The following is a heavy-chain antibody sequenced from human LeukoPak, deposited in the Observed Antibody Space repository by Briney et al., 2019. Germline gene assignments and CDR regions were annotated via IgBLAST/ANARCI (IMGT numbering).Heavy chain of an antibody. Sequence: SQTLSLTCTVSGGSISSYYWTWIRQPPGKGLEWIGYIYYSGSTNYNPSLKSRVTISVDTSKNQFSLKLTSVTAADTAVYYCARDRYYDSGSYYNWGQGTLVTVSS. CDR2: IYYSGST. CDR1: GGSISSYY. V-gene: IGHV4-59*01. J-gene: IGHJ4*02. D-gene: IGHD3-10*01. CDR3: ARDRYYDSGSYYN.